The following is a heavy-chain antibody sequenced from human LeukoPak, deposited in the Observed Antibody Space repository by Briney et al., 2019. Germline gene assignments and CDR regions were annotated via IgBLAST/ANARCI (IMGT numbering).Heavy chain of an antibody. CDR2: ISGSGGST. V-gene: IGHV3-23*01. CDR3: AKGENSITIFGVAMGY. J-gene: IGHJ4*02. Sequence: PGGSLRLSCAASGLTFSSYAMSWVRQAPGKGLEWVSAISGSGGSTYYADSVEGRFTISRDNSKNTPYLQMNSLRAEDTAVYYCAKGENSITIFGVAMGYWGQGTLVTVSS. D-gene: IGHD3-3*01. CDR1: GLTFSSYA.